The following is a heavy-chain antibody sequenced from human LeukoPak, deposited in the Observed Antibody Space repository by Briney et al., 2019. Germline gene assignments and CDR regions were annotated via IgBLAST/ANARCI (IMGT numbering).Heavy chain of an antibody. CDR3: ARGRQQLTILDS. CDR2: ITTSGNT. D-gene: IGHD6-13*01. J-gene: IGHJ5*01. Sequence: RPSETLSLTCSVSDGSLSSYYWTWIRQPAGKGLEWIGRITTSGNTYYNASLKSRLTMSLDTSKNQFSLKLSSVTAADTAVYYCARGRQQLTILDSWGQGTLVTVSS. V-gene: IGHV4-4*07. CDR1: DGSLSSYY.